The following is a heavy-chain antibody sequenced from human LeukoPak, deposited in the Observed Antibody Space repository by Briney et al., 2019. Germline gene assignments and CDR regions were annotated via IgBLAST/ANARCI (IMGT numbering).Heavy chain of an antibody. CDR3: ARGGYYGSGNDFRFDP. V-gene: IGHV4-38-2*02. CDR1: GYSISGGYY. Sequence: SSETLSLTCTVSGYSISGGYYWGWIRQPPGKGLEWIGSIYHSGSTYYNPSLKSRVTISVDTSKNQFSLKLSSVTAADTAVYYCARGGYYGSGNDFRFDPWGQGTLVTVSS. CDR2: IYHSGST. J-gene: IGHJ5*02. D-gene: IGHD3-10*01.